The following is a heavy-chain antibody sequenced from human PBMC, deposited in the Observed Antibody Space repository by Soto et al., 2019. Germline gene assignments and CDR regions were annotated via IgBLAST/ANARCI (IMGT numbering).Heavy chain of an antibody. J-gene: IGHJ6*02. Sequence: PSETLSLTCAVYGGSFSGYGWSWIRQPPGKGLEWIGEINHSGSTNYNPSLKSRVTISVDTSKNQFSLKLSSVTAADTAVYYCARWVVPRYYYYYYGMDVWGQGTTVTVSS. D-gene: IGHD2-2*01. CDR1: GGSFSGYG. CDR3: ARWVVPRYYYYYYGMDV. V-gene: IGHV4-34*01. CDR2: INHSGST.